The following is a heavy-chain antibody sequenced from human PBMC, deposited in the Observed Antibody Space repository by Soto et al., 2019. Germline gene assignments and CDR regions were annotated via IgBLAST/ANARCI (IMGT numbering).Heavy chain of an antibody. CDR1: GFSFSTYD. J-gene: IGHJ4*02. CDR2: ISGGSSRI. CDR3: ARESEDLTSNFDY. Sequence: QPGGSLRLSCAASGFSFSTYDMNWVRQAPGKGLEWVSYISGGSSRIFYADSVKGRFTISRDNAKNSLYLQMNSLRDEDTGVYYCARESEDLTSNFDYWGQGTLVTVSS. V-gene: IGHV3-48*02.